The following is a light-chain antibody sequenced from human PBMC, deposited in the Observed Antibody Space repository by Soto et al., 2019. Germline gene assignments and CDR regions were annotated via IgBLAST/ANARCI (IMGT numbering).Light chain of an antibody. CDR1: QSVSSN. CDR3: QQRSNWPIT. V-gene: IGKV3-11*01. Sequence: EIVMTQYPAALSVSPGERATLSCRASQSVSSNLAWYQQKPGQAPRLLIYDASNRATGIPARFSGSGSGTDFTLTISSLEPEDFAVYYCQQRSNWPITFGQGTRLEIK. CDR2: DAS. J-gene: IGKJ5*01.